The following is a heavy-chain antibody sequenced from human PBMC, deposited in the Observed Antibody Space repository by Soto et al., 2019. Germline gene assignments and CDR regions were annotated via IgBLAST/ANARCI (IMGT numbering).Heavy chain of an antibody. V-gene: IGHV3-48*03. CDR3: AGQWIFGVEMIDY. CDR2: ISSSGSTI. CDR1: GFTFSSYE. Sequence: GGSLRLSCAASGFTFSSYEMNWVRQAPGKGLEWVSYISSSGSTIYYADSVKGRFTISRDNAKNSLYLQMNSLRAEETAVYYCAGQWIFGVEMIDYWGQGTLVTVSS. D-gene: IGHD3-3*01. J-gene: IGHJ4*02.